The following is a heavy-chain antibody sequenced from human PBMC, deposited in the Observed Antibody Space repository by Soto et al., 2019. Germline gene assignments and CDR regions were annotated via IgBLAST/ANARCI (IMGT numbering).Heavy chain of an antibody. CDR1: GGSISSGGYY. J-gene: IGHJ6*03. V-gene: IGHV4-31*03. Sequence: PSETLSLTCTVSGGSISSGGYYWSWIRQHPGKGLEWIGYIYYSGSTYYNPSLKSRVTISVDTSKNQFSLKLSSVTAADTAVYYCARESPLYEAAPDYYDYKDAWGKGTTVTVSS. CDR3: ARESPLYEAAPDYYDYKDA. D-gene: IGHD5-12*01. CDR2: IYYSGST.